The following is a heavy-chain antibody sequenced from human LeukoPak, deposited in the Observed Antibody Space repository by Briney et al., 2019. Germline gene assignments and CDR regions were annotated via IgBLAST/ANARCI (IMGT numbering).Heavy chain of an antibody. CDR1: GFTFSNYW. D-gene: IGHD6-19*01. J-gene: IGHJ3*01. V-gene: IGHV3-7*01. CDR2: INREGSEK. Sequence: PGGSLRLSRAASGFTFSNYWMIWVRQAPGKGLEWVANINREGSEKHYADSVKGRFTISRDNAKNSMFLQMNSLRVDDTAMYYCVRDSGAYSSVYYDAFDFWGQGTVVTVSS. CDR3: VRDSGAYSSVYYDAFDF.